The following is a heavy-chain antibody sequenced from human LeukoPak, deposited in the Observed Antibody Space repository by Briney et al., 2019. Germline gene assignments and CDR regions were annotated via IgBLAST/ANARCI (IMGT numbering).Heavy chain of an antibody. Sequence: GGSLRLSCAASGFPFSSYAMHWVRQAPGKGLEWVAVILYAGTNKYYADSVKGRFTISRDNSRSTLYLQMNTLRTEDTAVYYCARDGSGRLENYYYYMDVWGKGTTVTVSS. CDR3: ARDGSGRLENYYYYMDV. CDR2: ILYAGTNK. D-gene: IGHD3-10*01. CDR1: GFPFSSYA. J-gene: IGHJ6*03. V-gene: IGHV3-30*01.